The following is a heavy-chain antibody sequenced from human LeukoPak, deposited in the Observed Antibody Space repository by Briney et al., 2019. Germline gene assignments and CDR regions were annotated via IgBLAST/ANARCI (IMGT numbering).Heavy chain of an antibody. CDR1: GYTLTELS. D-gene: IGHD3-22*01. V-gene: IGHV1-24*01. CDR3: AAYYYDSSGYYLGAFDI. CDR2: FDPEDGET. Sequence: VASVKVSCKVFGYTLTELSMHWVRQAPGKGLEWMGGFDPEDGETIYAQKFQGRVTMTEDTSTDTAYMELSSLRSEDTAVYYCAAYYYDSSGYYLGAFDIWGQGTMVTVSS. J-gene: IGHJ3*02.